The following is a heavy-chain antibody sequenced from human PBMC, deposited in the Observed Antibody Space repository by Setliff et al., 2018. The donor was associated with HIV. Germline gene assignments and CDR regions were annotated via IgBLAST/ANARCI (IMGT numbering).Heavy chain of an antibody. J-gene: IGHJ4*02. CDR1: GFSLNKYQFN. D-gene: IGHD3-3*01. Sequence: ESGPTLVNPTQTLRLTCTFSGFSLNKYQFNLGWIRQTPGKAPEWLALIYWNGDKKYNPSLKNRITITKDNSIKQVVLTMTNMDPVDSGTFYCAHIGPFWTGYYGPFDYWGPGVLVTVSS. V-gene: IGHV2-5*01. CDR2: IYWNGDK. CDR3: AHIGPFWTGYYGPFDY.